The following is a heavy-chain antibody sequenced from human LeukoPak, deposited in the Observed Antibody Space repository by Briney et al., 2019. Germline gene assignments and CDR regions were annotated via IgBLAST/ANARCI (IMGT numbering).Heavy chain of an antibody. CDR1: GFTVSSNY. Sequence: GGSLRLSCAASGFTVSSNYMSWVRQAPGKGLEWVSVIYSGGSTYYADSVKGRFTISRDNSKNTLYLQMNSLRAEDTAVYYSARVGIQLWSLYFDYWGQGTLVTVSS. D-gene: IGHD5-18*01. CDR2: IYSGGST. J-gene: IGHJ4*02. CDR3: ARVGIQLWSLYFDY. V-gene: IGHV3-53*01.